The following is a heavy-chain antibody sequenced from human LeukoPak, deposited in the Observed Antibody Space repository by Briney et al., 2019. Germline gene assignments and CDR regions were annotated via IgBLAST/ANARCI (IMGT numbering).Heavy chain of an antibody. Sequence: GGSLRLSCAASGFSFSTYYMKWVRQAPGKGLEWVSSISSSSYYTYYTDSVKGRFTISRDNAKNSLYLQMNSLRAEDTAVYYCAELGITMIGGVWGKGTTVTISS. V-gene: IGHV3-21*01. CDR1: GFSFSTYY. CDR3: AELGITMIGGV. D-gene: IGHD3-10*02. J-gene: IGHJ6*04. CDR2: ISSSSYYT.